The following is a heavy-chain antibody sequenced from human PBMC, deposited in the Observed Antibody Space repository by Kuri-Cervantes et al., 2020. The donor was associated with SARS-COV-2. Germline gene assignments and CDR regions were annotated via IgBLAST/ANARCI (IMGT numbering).Heavy chain of an antibody. CDR1: GSTFSSYA. D-gene: IGHD3-22*01. Sequence: GESLKISCAASGSTFSSYAMSWVRQAPGKGLEWVSAISGSGGSAYYADSVKGRFTISRDNSKNTLYLQMNSLRAEDTAVYYCAKAREYYYDSSGYQDWGQGTLVTVSS. J-gene: IGHJ4*02. V-gene: IGHV3-23*01. CDR3: AKAREYYYDSSGYQD. CDR2: ISGSGGSA.